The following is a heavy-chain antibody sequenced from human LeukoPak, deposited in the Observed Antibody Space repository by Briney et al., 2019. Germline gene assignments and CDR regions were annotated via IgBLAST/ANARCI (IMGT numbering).Heavy chain of an antibody. D-gene: IGHD3-16*01. J-gene: IGHJ4*02. Sequence: ASVKVSCXASGYTFTIYDINWVRQANGQGLEWMAWMNPNSGNTGYAQKFQGRVTITRNTSISTAYMELSSLRPEDTAVYYCARGFWVWPQRSRRGYYFDYWGQGTLVTVSS. V-gene: IGHV1-8*03. CDR3: ARGFWVWPQRSRRGYYFDY. CDR2: MNPNSGNT. CDR1: GYTFTIYD.